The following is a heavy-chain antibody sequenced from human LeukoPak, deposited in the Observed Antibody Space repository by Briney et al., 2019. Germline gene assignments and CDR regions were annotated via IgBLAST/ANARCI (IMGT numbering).Heavy chain of an antibody. CDR1: GITFSSYA. D-gene: IGHD1-1*01. CDR2: ISGSVGST. J-gene: IGHJ4*02. V-gene: IGHV3-23*01. Sequence: GGSLRLSCAVSGITFSSYAMSWVRQAPGKGLEWVSAISGSVGSTSEADSVKGRITISRDNFKNTLYLQMNNHRAEDTSVYYCVKMEGGRDYWGQGALATVSS. CDR3: VKMEGGRDY.